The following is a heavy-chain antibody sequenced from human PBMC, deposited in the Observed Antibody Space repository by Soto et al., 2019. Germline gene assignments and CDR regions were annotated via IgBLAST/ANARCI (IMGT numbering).Heavy chain of an antibody. V-gene: IGHV1-2*02. Sequence: QVQLVQSGADVKTPRASVRVSCKASGYTFTGYYVHWVREAPGQGLEWMGWINPETGGTSYAQKFQGRVTLSRDTSINTAYLELSRLRFDDAAVYFCARERYQVISDGMDVWGQGTTVTVSS. CDR2: INPETGGT. CDR1: GYTFTGYY. D-gene: IGHD2-2*01. CDR3: ARERYQVISDGMDV. J-gene: IGHJ6*02.